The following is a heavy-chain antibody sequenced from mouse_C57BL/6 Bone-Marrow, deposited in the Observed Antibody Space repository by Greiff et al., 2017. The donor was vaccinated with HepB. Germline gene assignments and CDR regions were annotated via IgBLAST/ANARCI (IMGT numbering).Heavy chain of an antibody. J-gene: IGHJ3*01. D-gene: IGHD2-12*01. CDR2: LNPSSGYT. V-gene: IGHV1-7*01. CDR3: AIGDVNDFFAY. CDR1: GYTFTSYW. Sequence: QVQLQQSGAELAKPGASVKLSCKASGYTFTSYWMHWVNQRPGQGLEWIGYLNPSSGYTKYNQKFKDKATLTADKSSSTADMQLSGLTYENSTVYYCAIGDVNDFFAYWGQGTLVTVSA.